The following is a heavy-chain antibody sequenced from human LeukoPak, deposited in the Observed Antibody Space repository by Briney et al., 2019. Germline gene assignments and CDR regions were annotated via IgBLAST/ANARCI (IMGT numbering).Heavy chain of an antibody. CDR1: GVSFSGYS. V-gene: IGHV4-34*01. D-gene: IGHD2-15*01. CDR2: INHSGST. Sequence: SETLSLTCAVYGVSFSGYSWSWIRQPPGKGLEWLGDINHSGSTTYHPSPKSRVTISVDPSKNQFSLKLSSVTAADTAVYYCARGRYCSGGSCYEGWGQGTLVTVSS. CDR3: ARGRYCSGGSCYEG. J-gene: IGHJ4*02.